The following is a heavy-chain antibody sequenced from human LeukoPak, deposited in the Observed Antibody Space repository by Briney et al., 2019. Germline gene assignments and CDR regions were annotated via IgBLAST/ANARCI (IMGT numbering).Heavy chain of an antibody. Sequence: ASVKVSCKASGGTFSSYAISWVRQAPGQGLEWMGGIIPIFGTANHAQKFQGRVTITADESTSTAYMELSSLRSEDTAVYYCARGYSYGYFAYWGQGTLVTVSS. CDR3: ARGYSYGYFAY. D-gene: IGHD5-18*01. V-gene: IGHV1-69*13. CDR1: GGTFSSYA. J-gene: IGHJ4*02. CDR2: IIPIFGTA.